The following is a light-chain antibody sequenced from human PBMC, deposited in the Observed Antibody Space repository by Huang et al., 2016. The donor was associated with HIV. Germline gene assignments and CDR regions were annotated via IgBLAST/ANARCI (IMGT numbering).Light chain of an antibody. Sequence: EIVLTQSPATLSLSPGERATLSCRARQSVRSYLAWYQQKPGQAPRLLIYDASNRATGIPARFSGSGSGTDFTLTISNLQSEDFAVYYCQQRSAWPLTFGGGTKVEI. CDR3: QQRSAWPLT. J-gene: IGKJ4*01. CDR2: DAS. CDR1: QSVRSY. V-gene: IGKV3-11*01.